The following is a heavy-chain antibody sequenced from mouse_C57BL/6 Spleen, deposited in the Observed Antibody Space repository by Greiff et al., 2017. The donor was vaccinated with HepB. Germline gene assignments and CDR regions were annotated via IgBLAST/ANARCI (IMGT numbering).Heavy chain of an antibody. J-gene: IGHJ2*01. CDR1: GYSITSGYY. CDR2: ISYDGSN. V-gene: IGHV3-6*01. D-gene: IGHD4-1*01. CDR3: AREIPGWDGGYFDY. Sequence: EVQLQQSGPGLVKPSQSLSLTCSVTGYSITSGYYWNWIRQFPGNKLEWMGYISYDGSNNYNPSLKNRISITRDTSKNQFFLKLKSVTTEDTATYYGAREIPGWDGGYFDYWGQGTTLTVSS.